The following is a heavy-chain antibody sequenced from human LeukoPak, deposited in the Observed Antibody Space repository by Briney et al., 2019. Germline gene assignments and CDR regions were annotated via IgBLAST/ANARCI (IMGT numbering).Heavy chain of an antibody. CDR1: GGSISNYY. CDR3: ARGDYGDQQTCLRYSYYYFMDV. CDR2: FYYSGST. J-gene: IGHJ6*03. Sequence: PSETLSLTCTVSGGSISNYYWHWIRQPPGKGLEWIGRFYYSGSTNYNPSLKSRVTISVDTSKNHFSLKLSSVTAADTAVYYCARGDYGDQQTCLRYSYYYFMDVWGKGTTVTISS. D-gene: IGHD4-17*01. V-gene: IGHV4-59*01.